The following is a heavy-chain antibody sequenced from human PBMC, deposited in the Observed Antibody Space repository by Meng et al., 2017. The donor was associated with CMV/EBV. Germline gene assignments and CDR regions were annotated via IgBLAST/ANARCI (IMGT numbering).Heavy chain of an antibody. J-gene: IGHJ5*02. CDR2: IYTSGST. V-gene: IGHV4-4*07. D-gene: IGHD2-15*01. CDR1: GRSISSYY. CDR3: ARSMVVAGDWFDP. Sequence: VPLQEACPGLVKPSETLFITCTVSGRSISSYYWSWIRQPAGKGLEWIGRIYTSGSTNYNPSLKSRVTMSVDTSKNQFSLKLSSVTAADTAVYYCARSMVVAGDWFDPWGQGTLVTVSS.